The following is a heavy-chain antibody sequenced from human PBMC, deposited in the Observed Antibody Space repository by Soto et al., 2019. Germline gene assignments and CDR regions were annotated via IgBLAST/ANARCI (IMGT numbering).Heavy chain of an antibody. CDR2: FDLEEGET. J-gene: IGHJ4*02. Sequence: ASVKVSCKVSGYTLTELSMHWVRQAPGKGLEWMGGFDLEEGETIYAQKFQGRVTMTEDTSTDTAYMELSSLRYEDTAVYYCAKSRWKAGRYYYDYWGQGTLVTVSS. V-gene: IGHV1-24*01. D-gene: IGHD6-19*01. CDR1: GYTLTELS. CDR3: AKSRWKAGRYYYDY.